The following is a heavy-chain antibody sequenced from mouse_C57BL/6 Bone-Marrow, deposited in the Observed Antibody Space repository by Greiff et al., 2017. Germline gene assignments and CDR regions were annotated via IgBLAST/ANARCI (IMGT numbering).Heavy chain of an antibody. J-gene: IGHJ4*01. CDR1: GYTFTSYW. Sequence: QVQLQQPGAELVKPGASVKMSCKASGYTFTSYWITWVKQRPGQGLEWIGDIYPGSGSTNYNEKFKNKATLTVDTASSTAYMQLSSLTSEDSAVYYCERFCGHYYGSSYEDYAMDYWGQGTSVTVSS. V-gene: IGHV1-55*01. CDR3: ERFCGHYYGSSYEDYAMDY. D-gene: IGHD1-1*01. CDR2: IYPGSGST.